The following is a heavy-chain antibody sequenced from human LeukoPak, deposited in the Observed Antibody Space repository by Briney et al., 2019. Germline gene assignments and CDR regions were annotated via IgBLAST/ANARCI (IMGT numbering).Heavy chain of an antibody. CDR1: GLSFSSSG. D-gene: IGHD2-2*01. J-gene: IGHJ4*02. Sequence: GGSLRLSCAASGLSFSSSGMNWVRQAPGKGLEWVSYITATGSTIYYADSVKGRFTISRDNARSSLLLQMNSLRPEDTAVYYCARDLSTGPADYCFDSWGQGTLVTVSS. CDR3: ARDLSTGPADYCFDS. V-gene: IGHV3-48*03. CDR2: ITATGSTI.